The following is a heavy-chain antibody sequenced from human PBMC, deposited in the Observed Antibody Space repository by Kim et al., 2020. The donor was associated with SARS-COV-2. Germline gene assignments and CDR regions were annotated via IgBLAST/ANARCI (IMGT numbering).Heavy chain of an antibody. CDR2: MNPNSGNT. Sequence: ASVKVSCKTSGYTFTSFDINWVRQATGQGLEWMGWMNPNSGNTGYAQKLQGRVTMTRNTSISTAYMELSHLGSEDAAVYYCARARSTAAGRDFDNWGQGTLVPVSS. V-gene: IGHV1-8*01. CDR1: GYTFTSFD. J-gene: IGHJ4*02. CDR3: ARARSTAAGRDFDN. D-gene: IGHD6-13*01.